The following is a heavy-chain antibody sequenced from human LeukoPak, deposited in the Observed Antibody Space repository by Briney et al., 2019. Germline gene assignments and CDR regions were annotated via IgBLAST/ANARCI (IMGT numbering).Heavy chain of an antibody. CDR1: GGSFSGYY. D-gene: IGHD3-3*01. CDR3: ARDLPYYDFWSGYGYYYYYMDV. V-gene: IGHV4-34*01. CDR2: INHSGST. J-gene: IGHJ6*03. Sequence: SETLSLTCAVYGGSFSGYYWSWIRQPPGKGLEWIGEINHSGSTNYNPSLKSRVTMSVDTSKNQFSLKLSSVTAADTAVYYCARDLPYYDFWSGYGYYYYYMDVWGKGTTVTVSS.